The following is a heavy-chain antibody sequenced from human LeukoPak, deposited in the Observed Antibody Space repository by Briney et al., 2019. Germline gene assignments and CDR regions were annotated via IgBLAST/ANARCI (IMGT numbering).Heavy chain of an antibody. V-gene: IGHV4-38-2*02. J-gene: IGHJ5*02. D-gene: IGHD3-10*01. CDR2: IYHSGST. Sequence: PSETLSLTCTVSGYSISSGYYWGWIRQPPGKGLEWIGSIYHSGSTYYNPSLKSRVTISVDTSKNQFSLKLSSVTAADTAVHYCARVPVYGSGETWFDPWGQGTLVTVSS. CDR1: GYSISSGYY. CDR3: ARVPVYGSGETWFDP.